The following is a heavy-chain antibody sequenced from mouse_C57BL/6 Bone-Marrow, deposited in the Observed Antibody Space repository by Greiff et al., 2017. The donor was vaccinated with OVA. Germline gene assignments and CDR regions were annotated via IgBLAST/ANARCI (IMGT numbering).Heavy chain of an antibody. Sequence: EVQGVESGGDLVKPGGSLKLSCAASGFTFSSYGMSWVRQTPDKRLEWVANISSGGSYTYYPDSVKGRSTISRDTSTNTLYLQMSSLKSEDSAMYYCARHVRLRRGPWFAYWGQGTLVTVSA. CDR1: GFTFSSYG. CDR2: ISSGGSYT. V-gene: IGHV5-6*01. J-gene: IGHJ3*01. CDR3: ARHVRLRRGPWFAY.